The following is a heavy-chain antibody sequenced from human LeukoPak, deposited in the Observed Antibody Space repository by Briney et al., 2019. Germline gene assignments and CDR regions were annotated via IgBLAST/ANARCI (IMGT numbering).Heavy chain of an antibody. V-gene: IGHV3-9*01. J-gene: IGHJ4*02. CDR3: AKGGSSGYKRLDCFDY. Sequence: GGSLRLSCAASGFTFDDYAMHWVRQAPGKGLEWVSGISWNSGSIGYADSVKGRFTISRDNAKNSLYLQMNSLRAEDTALYYCAKGGSSGYKRLDCFDYWGQGTLVTVSS. D-gene: IGHD3-22*01. CDR2: ISWNSGSI. CDR1: GFTFDDYA.